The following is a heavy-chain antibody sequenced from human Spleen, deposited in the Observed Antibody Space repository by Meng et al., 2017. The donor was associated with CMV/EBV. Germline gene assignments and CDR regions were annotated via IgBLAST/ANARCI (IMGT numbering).Heavy chain of an antibody. CDR2: ISDSGVTT. J-gene: IGHJ4*02. CDR1: GFTFKTSA. D-gene: IGHD5-24*01. Sequence: GESLKISCAGSGFTFKTSAMTWVRQAPGKGLEWVATISDSGVTTAYTDSVKGRFTISRDNSKNTLYLRMNSLRAGDTALYYCAKGLQPWFSLVDYWGQGTMVTVSS. CDR3: AKGLQPWFSLVDY. V-gene: IGHV3-23*01.